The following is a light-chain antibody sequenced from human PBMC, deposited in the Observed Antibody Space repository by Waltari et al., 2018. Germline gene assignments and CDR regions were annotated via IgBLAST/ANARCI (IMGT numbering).Light chain of an antibody. CDR3: QQYYSTMYT. CDR1: QNLLYSSDNKNY. V-gene: IGKV4-1*01. J-gene: IGKJ2*01. Sequence: DIVMTQSPDSLGVSLGERATINCKSSQNLLYSSDNKNYLAWYQQKPGQPPKLLISWASTRESGVPDRFSGSGSGTDFTLTISSPQAEDVAVYYCQQYYSTMYTFGQGTKLEIK. CDR2: WAS.